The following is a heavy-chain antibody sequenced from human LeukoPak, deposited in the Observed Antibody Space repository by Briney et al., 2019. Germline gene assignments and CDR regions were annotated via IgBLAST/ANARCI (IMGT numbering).Heavy chain of an antibody. CDR1: GFTFTNYA. CDR2: IIGSGTSM. Sequence: GGSLRLSCAASGFTFTNYAMSWVRPAPGKGLEWVSSIIGSGTSMYFADSVKGRFTVSRDNSKNTVYLQMIGLRAEDTAIYYCAKGIYDYGDYYFDYWGRGTLVTVSS. J-gene: IGHJ4*02. D-gene: IGHD4-17*01. V-gene: IGHV3-23*01. CDR3: AKGIYDYGDYYFDY.